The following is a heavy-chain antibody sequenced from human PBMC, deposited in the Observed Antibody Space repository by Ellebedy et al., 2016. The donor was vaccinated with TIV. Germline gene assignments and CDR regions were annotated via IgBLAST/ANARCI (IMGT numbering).Heavy chain of an antibody. CDR2: IIPIFGTA. J-gene: IGHJ4*02. V-gene: IGHV1-69*13. CDR3: ARGVGIAAAGMGKRGYDY. CDR1: GGTFSSYA. D-gene: IGHD6-13*01. Sequence: SVKVSXXASGGTFSSYAISWVRQAPGQGLEWMGGIIPIFGTANYAQKFQGRVTITADESTSTAYMELSSLRSEDTAVYYCARGVGIAAAGMGKRGYDYWGQGTLVTVSS.